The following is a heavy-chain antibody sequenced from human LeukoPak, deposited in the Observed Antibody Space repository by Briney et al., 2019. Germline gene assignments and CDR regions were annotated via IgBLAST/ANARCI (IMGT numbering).Heavy chain of an antibody. D-gene: IGHD2-2*01. V-gene: IGHV3-23*01. CDR2: ISGSGGST. CDR1: GFTFSSYA. J-gene: IGHJ4*02. CDR3: AKFSCSSRYQLLCNRYYFDY. Sequence: GGSLRLSCAASGFTFSSYAMSWVRQAPGKGLEWVSAISGSGGSTYYADSVKGRFTISRDNSKNTLYLQMNSLRAEDTAVYYCAKFSCSSRYQLLCNRYYFDYWGQGTLVTVSS.